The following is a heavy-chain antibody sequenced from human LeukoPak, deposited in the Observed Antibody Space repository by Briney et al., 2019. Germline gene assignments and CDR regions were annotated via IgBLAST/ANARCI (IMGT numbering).Heavy chain of an antibody. CDR2: AYGDGSNK. V-gene: IGHV3-33*01. CDR1: GFTFSTYG. J-gene: IGHJ4*02. D-gene: IGHD3-22*01. CDR3: ATGSGYYYGH. Sequence: GGSLRLSCAASGFTFSTYGMHWVRQAPGKGLEWVAVAYGDGSNKFYADSVKGRFTISKDISKNTLYVQVNSQRAEDTAVYYCATGSGYYYGHWGQGTLVTVSS.